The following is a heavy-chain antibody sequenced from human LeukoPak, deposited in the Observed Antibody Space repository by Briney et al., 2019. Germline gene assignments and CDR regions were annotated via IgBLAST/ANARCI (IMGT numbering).Heavy chain of an antibody. CDR1: GFTFSSYG. D-gene: IGHD3-22*01. J-gene: IGHJ4*02. CDR2: IRYDGSNK. V-gene: IGHV3-30*02. Sequence: GGSLRLSCAASGFTFSSYGMHWVPQAPGKGLEWVAFIRYDGSNKYYADSVKGRFTISRDNSKNTLYLQMNSLRAEDTAVYYCAKGEDYYDSSGPGGYWGQGTLVTVSS. CDR3: AKGEDYYDSSGPGGY.